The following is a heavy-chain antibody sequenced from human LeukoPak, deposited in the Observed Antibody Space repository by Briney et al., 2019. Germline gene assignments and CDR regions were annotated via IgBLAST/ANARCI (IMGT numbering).Heavy chain of an antibody. CDR3: ARESDSSGYYYHAFDI. D-gene: IGHD3-22*01. CDR2: IYYSGST. J-gene: IGHJ3*02. Sequence: PSETLSLTCAVSGGSISSYYWSWIRQPPGKGLEWIGYIYYSGSTNYNPSLKSRVTISVDTSKNQFSLKLSSVTAADTAVYYCARESDSSGYYYHAFDIWGQGTMVTVSS. V-gene: IGHV4-59*01. CDR1: GGSISSYY.